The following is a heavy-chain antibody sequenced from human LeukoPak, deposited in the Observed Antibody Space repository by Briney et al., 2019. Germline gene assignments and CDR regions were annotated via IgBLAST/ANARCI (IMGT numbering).Heavy chain of an antibody. J-gene: IGHJ4*02. V-gene: IGHV4-61*02. Sequence: PSQTLSLTCTVSGDSISSGAYYWNWIRQPAGKELEWIGRVWPDGVTSYKPSLKSRVTISVDTSKNQFSLRLSSVTAADTAVYFGARGRDGRVYHFKGFEYWGQGTRVTVP. CDR3: ARGRDGRVYHFKGFEY. CDR2: VWPDGVT. D-gene: IGHD3-3*01. CDR1: GDSISSGAYY.